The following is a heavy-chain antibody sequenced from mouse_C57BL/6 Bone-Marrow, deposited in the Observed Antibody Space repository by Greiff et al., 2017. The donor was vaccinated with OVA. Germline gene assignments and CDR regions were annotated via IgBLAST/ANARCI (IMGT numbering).Heavy chain of an antibody. J-gene: IGHJ1*03. V-gene: IGHV1-64*01. CDR1: GYTFTSYW. Sequence: QVHVKQPGAELVKPGASVKLSCKASGYTFTSYWMHWVKQRPGQGLEWIGMIHPNSGSTNYNEKFKSKATLTVDKSSSTAYMQLSSLTSEDSAVYYCARDYGSSDWYFDVWGTGTTVTVSS. CDR2: IHPNSGST. CDR3: ARDYGSSDWYFDV. D-gene: IGHD1-1*01.